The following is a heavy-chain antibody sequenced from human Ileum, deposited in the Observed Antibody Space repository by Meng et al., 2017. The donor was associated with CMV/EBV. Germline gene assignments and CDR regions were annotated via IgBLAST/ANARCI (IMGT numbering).Heavy chain of an antibody. Sequence: GESLKISCAASWFTVSSHYMSRVRPAPGKGLELVSVIYSGGSTYYADSVKGRFTISSDSSKNTLYLQMNSLRAEDTAVYYCARRPGAQYYDGTGYDNFYYYGMDVWGQGTTVTVSS. CDR1: WFTVSSHY. CDR3: ARRPGAQYYDGTGYDNFYYYGMDV. D-gene: IGHD3-3*01. CDR2: IYSGGST. V-gene: IGHV3-53*05. J-gene: IGHJ6*02.